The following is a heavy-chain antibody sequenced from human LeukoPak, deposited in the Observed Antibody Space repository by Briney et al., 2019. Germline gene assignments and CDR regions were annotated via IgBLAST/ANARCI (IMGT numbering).Heavy chain of an antibody. Sequence: GGSLRLSCAASEFTFSRYWMSWVRQAPGKGLEWVANIRQDGSEKNFVDSVRGRLTISRDNAKNSLFLQMNSLRAEDTAVYYCAREEVTRTYYYFDLWGRGTLVTVSS. J-gene: IGHJ2*01. CDR1: EFTFSRYW. V-gene: IGHV3-7*01. CDR2: IRQDGSEK. D-gene: IGHD2-15*01. CDR3: AREEVTRTYYYFDL.